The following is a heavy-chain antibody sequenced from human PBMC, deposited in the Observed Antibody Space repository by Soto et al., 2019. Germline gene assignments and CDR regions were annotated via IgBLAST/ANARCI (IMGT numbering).Heavy chain of an antibody. V-gene: IGHV4-59*01. CDR3: ARRYGSYGQASYFDY. CDR1: GGSISSYY. Sequence: SETLSLTCTVSGGSISSYYWSWIRQPPGKGLEWIGYIYYSGSTNYNPSLKSRVTISVDTSKNQFSLKLSSVTAADTAVYYCARRYGSYGQASYFDYWGQGTLVTVSS. D-gene: IGHD1-26*01. CDR2: IYYSGST. J-gene: IGHJ4*02.